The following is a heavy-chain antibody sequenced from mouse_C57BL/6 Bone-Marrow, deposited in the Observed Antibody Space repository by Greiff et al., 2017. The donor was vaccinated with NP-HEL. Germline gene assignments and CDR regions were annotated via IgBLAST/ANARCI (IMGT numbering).Heavy chain of an antibody. CDR2: ISSGSSTI. CDR3: AREGLWFAY. CDR1: GFTFSDYG. Sequence: DVQLVESGGGLVKPGGSLKLSCAASGFTFSDYGMHWVRQAPEKGLEWVAYISSGSSTIYYADTVKGRFTISRDNAKNTLFLQMTSLRSEDTAMYYCAREGLWFAYWGQGTLVTVSA. V-gene: IGHV5-17*01. J-gene: IGHJ3*01.